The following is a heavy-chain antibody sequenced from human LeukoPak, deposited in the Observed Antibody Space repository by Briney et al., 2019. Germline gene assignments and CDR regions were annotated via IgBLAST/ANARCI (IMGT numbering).Heavy chain of an antibody. J-gene: IGHJ4*02. V-gene: IGHV4-59*12. CDR1: GDSIRSYY. D-gene: IGHD6-6*01. CDR3: ARGRLAARPPYFDY. CDR2: IHYSGST. Sequence: PSETLSLTCTVSGDSIRSYYWSWIRQPPGKGLEWIGNIHYSGSTKYNSSLKSRVTISVDTSNNQFSLRVTSLTAADTAVYYCARGRLAARPPYFDYWGQGTLVTVSS.